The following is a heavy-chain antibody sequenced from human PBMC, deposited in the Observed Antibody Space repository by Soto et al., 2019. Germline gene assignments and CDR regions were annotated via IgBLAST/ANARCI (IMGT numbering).Heavy chain of an antibody. Sequence: GGSLRLSCAASGFTFSGSAMHWVRQASGKGLEWVGRIRSKANSYATAYAASVKGRFTISRDDSKNTAYLQMNSLKTGDTAVYYCTRHPPRWGNTYYYSYGMDVWGQGTTVTVSS. CDR1: GFTFSGSA. V-gene: IGHV3-73*01. CDR2: IRSKANSYAT. J-gene: IGHJ6*02. D-gene: IGHD3-16*01. CDR3: TRHPPRWGNTYYYSYGMDV.